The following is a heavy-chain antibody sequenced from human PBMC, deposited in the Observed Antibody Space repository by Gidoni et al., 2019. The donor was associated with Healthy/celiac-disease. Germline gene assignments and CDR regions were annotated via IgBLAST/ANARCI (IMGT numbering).Heavy chain of an antibody. D-gene: IGHD2-2*01. CDR3: AKDGSPERVVVPAAIGWYWFDP. Sequence: EVQLLESGGGLVQPGGSLRLSCAASGFTFRSYALSWFRPAPGKGLELVSVMSGSGGSTYYAYSVKGRFTISRDNSKNTLYLQMNSLRAEDTAVYYCAKDGSPERVVVPAAIGWYWFDPWGQGTLVTVSS. V-gene: IGHV3-23*01. J-gene: IGHJ5*02. CDR2: MSGSGGST. CDR1: GFTFRSYA.